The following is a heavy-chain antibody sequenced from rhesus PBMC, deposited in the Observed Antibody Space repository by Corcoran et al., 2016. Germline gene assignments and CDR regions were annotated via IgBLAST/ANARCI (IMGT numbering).Heavy chain of an antibody. J-gene: IGHJ4*01. CDR3: ARSIVGVFTANDY. D-gene: IGHD2-27*01. CDR2: IYGNSAST. V-gene: IGHV4-143*01. CDR1: GGSISGYYY. Sequence: QVQLQESGPGLVKPSETLSLTCTVSGGSISGYYYWSCIRPPPGKGLEWIWGIYGNSASTDYNHSLKRRVTISKDTSKNQFCLKLSSVTAADTAVYYCARSIVGVFTANDYWGQGVLVTVSS.